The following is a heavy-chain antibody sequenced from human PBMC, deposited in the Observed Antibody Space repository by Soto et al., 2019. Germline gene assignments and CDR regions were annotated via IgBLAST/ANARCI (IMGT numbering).Heavy chain of an antibody. CDR1: GFTFSNYA. CDR2: LSYDGSNT. V-gene: IGHV3-30*09. Sequence: QLQLVESGGGVVRLGKSLRLSCSASGFTFSNYAMHWVRQAPGKGLEWVAVLSYDGSNTYYADSLKGRFATSRENSKNMPYLEMNSLIAADTVVYYCAIDSVRFLEGIGPWGQGTLVTL. D-gene: IGHD3-3*01. J-gene: IGHJ5*02. CDR3: AIDSVRFLEGIGP.